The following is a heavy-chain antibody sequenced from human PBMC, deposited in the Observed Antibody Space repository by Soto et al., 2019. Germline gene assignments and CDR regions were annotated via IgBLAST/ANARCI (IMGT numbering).Heavy chain of an antibody. Sequence: QVQLVESGGGVVQPGRSLRLSCAASGFTFSSYGMHWVRQAPGKGLVWVAVISYDGSNKYYADSVKGRFTISRDNSKNTLYMQMNSLRAEDTAVYYGAKVVVAAFDYWGRGTLVTVSS. CDR3: AKVVVAAFDY. CDR1: GFTFSSYG. D-gene: IGHD2-15*01. V-gene: IGHV3-30*18. CDR2: ISYDGSNK. J-gene: IGHJ4*02.